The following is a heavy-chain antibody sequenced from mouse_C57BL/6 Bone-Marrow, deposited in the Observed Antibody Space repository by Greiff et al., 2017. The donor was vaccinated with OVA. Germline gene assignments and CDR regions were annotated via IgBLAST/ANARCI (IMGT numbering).Heavy chain of an antibody. CDR2: ILPGSGST. CDR3: AREGGIITTVAWYFDV. CDR1: GYTFTGYW. J-gene: IGHJ1*03. D-gene: IGHD1-1*01. V-gene: IGHV1-9*01. Sequence: VQLQQSGAELMKPGASVKLSCKATGYTFTGYWIEWVKQRPGHGLEWIGEILPGSGSTNYNEKFKGKATFTADTSSNTAYMQLSSLTTEDSAIYYCAREGGIITTVAWYFDVWGTVTTVTVPS.